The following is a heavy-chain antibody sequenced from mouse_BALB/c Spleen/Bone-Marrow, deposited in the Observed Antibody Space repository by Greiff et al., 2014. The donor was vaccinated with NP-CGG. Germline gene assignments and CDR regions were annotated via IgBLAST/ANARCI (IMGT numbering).Heavy chain of an antibody. CDR2: IHYSGTT. V-gene: IGHV3-1*02. D-gene: IGHD2-3*01. J-gene: IGHJ4*01. Sequence: VQLKESGPDLVKPSQSLSLTCTVTGYSITSGYSWHWIRQFPGNKLEWMGYIHYSGTTNYNPSLKSRISITRDTSKNQFFLQLNSVTSDNTATYDCARQNDGYLYYAMDYWGQGTSVTVSS. CDR3: ARQNDGYLYYAMDY. CDR1: GYSITSGYS.